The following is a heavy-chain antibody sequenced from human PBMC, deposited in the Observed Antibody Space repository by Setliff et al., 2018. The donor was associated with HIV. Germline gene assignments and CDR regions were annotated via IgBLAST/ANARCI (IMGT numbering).Heavy chain of an antibody. CDR3: ARDRGPILSWFDP. J-gene: IGHJ5*02. V-gene: IGHV4-31*02. Sequence: PSETLSLTCTVSGASISNSGYYWTWIRQRPGKGLEWLGDVSSSGDPYYNPPLKSRVVMSVDTSKNQFSLKLTSVTVADTAIYSCARDRGPILSWFDPWGQGALVTVSS. CDR2: VSSSGDP. CDR1: GASISNSGYY.